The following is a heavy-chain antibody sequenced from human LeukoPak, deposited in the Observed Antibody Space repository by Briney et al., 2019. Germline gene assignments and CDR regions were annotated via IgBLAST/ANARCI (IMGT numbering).Heavy chain of an antibody. CDR2: ITHNGGTL. V-gene: IGHV3-30-3*01. CDR1: GFTFGNYA. Sequence: GGSLRLSCAASGFTFGNYAIHWVRQVPGEGLEWVAIITHNGGTLYYADSVKGRFTISRDNSQSTVFLQMNSLRPEDTAVYYCARDAQSGAFSDFDYWGQGTLVTVSS. J-gene: IGHJ4*02. CDR3: ARDAQSGAFSDFDY. D-gene: IGHD1-26*01.